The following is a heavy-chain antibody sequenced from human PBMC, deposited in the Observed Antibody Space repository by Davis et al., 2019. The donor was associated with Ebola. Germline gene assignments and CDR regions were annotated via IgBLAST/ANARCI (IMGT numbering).Heavy chain of an antibody. V-gene: IGHV5-51*01. D-gene: IGHD3-22*01. CDR1: VYSFTNYW. CDR2: IYPGDSHT. J-gene: IGHJ4*02. Sequence: GESLKISCKGSVYSFTNYWIGWVRQMPGKGLEWMGIIYPGDSHTRYSPSFQGQVTISADKSISTAYLQWSSLKASDTAMYYCARLVYYDSSGYYYPYYFDYWGQGTLVTVSS. CDR3: ARLVYYDSSGYYYPYYFDY.